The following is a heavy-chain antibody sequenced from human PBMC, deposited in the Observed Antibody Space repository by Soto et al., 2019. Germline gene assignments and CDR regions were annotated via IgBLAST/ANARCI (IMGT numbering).Heavy chain of an antibody. CDR3: ARSMVRGAIGAFDA. J-gene: IGHJ3*01. D-gene: IGHD3-10*01. V-gene: IGHV4-30-4*01. CDR2: IYYSGNT. Sequence: QVQLQESGPGLVKPSQTLSLTCTISGGSISSGTSYWTWIRQAPGTGLELIGYIYYSGNTFYNPALRSRVTISIDTSKNQSSLKLSSVTAADTAVYYCARSMVRGAIGAFDAWGQGTVVTVSS. CDR1: GGSISSGTSY.